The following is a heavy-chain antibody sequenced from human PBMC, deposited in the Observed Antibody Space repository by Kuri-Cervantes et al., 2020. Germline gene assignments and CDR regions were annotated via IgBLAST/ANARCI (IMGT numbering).Heavy chain of an antibody. Sequence: SQTLSLTCAISGDSVSSNSAAWSWIRQSPSRGLEWLGRTYYRSKWYNDYAVSVKSRITINPDTSKNQFSLQLNSVTPEDTAVYYCARGTVDSSSSVASLYYGMDVWGQGTTVTVSS. CDR2: TYYRSKWYN. V-gene: IGHV6-1*01. CDR3: ARGTVDSSSSVASLYYGMDV. J-gene: IGHJ6*02. CDR1: GDSVSSNSAA. D-gene: IGHD6-6*01.